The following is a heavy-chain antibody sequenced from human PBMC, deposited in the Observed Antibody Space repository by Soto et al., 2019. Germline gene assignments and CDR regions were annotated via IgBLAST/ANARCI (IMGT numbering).Heavy chain of an antibody. CDR3: AREGYCSGGSCYSGWFDP. Sequence: QVQLVQSGAGGKKPGPSVKVSCKASGGTFSSYAITWVRQAPGQGLEWRGGIFPIFGTANYAQKFQGRVTITADKSTSTAYMELSSLRSEDTAVYYCAREGYCSGGSCYSGWFDPWGQGTLVTVSS. J-gene: IGHJ5*02. CDR2: IFPIFGTA. V-gene: IGHV1-69*06. CDR1: GGTFSSYA. D-gene: IGHD2-15*01.